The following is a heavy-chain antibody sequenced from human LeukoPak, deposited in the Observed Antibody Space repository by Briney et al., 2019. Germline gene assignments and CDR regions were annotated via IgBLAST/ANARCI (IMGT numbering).Heavy chain of an antibody. CDR3: ASRAVAGTRRSSCYYYYMDV. J-gene: IGHJ6*03. CDR1: GGSISSYY. Sequence: SETLSLTCTVSGGSISSYYWSWIRQPAGKGLEWIGRIYTSGTTHYNPSLKSRVTMSVDTSKNQFSLKLSSVTAADTAVYYCASRAVAGTRRSSCYYYYMDVWGKGTTVTISS. D-gene: IGHD6-19*01. V-gene: IGHV4-4*07. CDR2: IYTSGTT.